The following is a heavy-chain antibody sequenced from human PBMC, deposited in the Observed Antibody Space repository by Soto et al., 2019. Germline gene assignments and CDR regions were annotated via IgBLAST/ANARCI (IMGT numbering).Heavy chain of an antibody. Sequence: EVQLVESGGGLVQPGRSLRLSCAASGFTFDDYAMHWVRQAPGKGLEWVSGISWNSGSIGYADSVKGRFTISRDNAKNSLYLQMNSLRAEDTALYYCAKVLPAFDFWGQGTMVTVSS. CDR1: GFTFDDYA. V-gene: IGHV3-9*01. CDR2: ISWNSGSI. CDR3: AKVLPAFDF. J-gene: IGHJ3*01.